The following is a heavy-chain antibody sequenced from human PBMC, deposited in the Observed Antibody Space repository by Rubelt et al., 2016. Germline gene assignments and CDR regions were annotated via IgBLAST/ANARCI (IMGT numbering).Heavy chain of an antibody. CDR1: GGSISSTTYY. CDR2: IYYSGST. Sequence: QLQLQESGPGLVEPSETLSLTCTVSGGSISSTTYYWGWIRQPPGKGLEWIGTIYYSGSTFYNPSLKSRVTISVATSKNQFSLKLSSGTAAETAVYYCARHQRDSSSSPLPYWGQGTLVTVSS. J-gene: IGHJ4*02. V-gene: IGHV4-39*01. D-gene: IGHD6-6*01. CDR3: ARHQRDSSSSPLPY.